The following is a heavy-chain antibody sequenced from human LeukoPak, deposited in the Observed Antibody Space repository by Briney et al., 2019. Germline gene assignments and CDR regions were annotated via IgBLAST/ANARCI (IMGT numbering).Heavy chain of an antibody. CDR2: IYYSGRT. CDR3: AGDYSSRDAFDI. CDR1: GGSISSSSHY. V-gene: IGHV4-39*07. Sequence: SETLSLTCTVSGGSISSSSHYWGWIRQPPWKGLEWIGSIYYSGRTYYNPSLKSRVTISLDTSKNQFSLKLSSVTAADTAVYYCAGDYSSRDAFDIWGQGTMVTVSS. J-gene: IGHJ3*02. D-gene: IGHD6-13*01.